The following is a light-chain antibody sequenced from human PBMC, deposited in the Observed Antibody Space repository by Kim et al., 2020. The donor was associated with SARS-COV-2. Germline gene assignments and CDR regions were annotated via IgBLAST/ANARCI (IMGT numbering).Light chain of an antibody. Sequence: EIVMTQSPATLSVSPGERATLSCRASQSVSSYLAWYQQKPGQAPRLLIYGASTRATGIPARFSGSGSGTEFTLTISSLQSEDFAVYYCQQYNNWPPFTFGTGTKVDIK. V-gene: IGKV3-15*01. CDR1: QSVSSY. CDR3: QQYNNWPPFT. CDR2: GAS. J-gene: IGKJ3*01.